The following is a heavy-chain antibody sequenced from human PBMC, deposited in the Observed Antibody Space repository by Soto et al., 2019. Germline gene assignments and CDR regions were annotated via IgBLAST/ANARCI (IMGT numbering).Heavy chain of an antibody. Sequence: GGSLILSCVISGFTVSSSAMTWVRQAPGKGVEWVSTLSAGGSTYFAASVKGRFTISRNSSANTLYLQMGSLKAEDTAVYYCAKDRGSGGIVTGTPDSWGPGTLVTVSS. D-gene: IGHD3-9*01. V-gene: IGHV3-23*01. CDR2: LSAGGST. CDR1: GFTVSSSA. J-gene: IGHJ4*02. CDR3: AKDRGSGGIVTGTPDS.